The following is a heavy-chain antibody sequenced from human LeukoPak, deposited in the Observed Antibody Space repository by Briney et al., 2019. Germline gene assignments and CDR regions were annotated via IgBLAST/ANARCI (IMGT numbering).Heavy chain of an antibody. CDR3: ARLCSSTSCSILDAFDI. Sequence: PSETLSLTCTVSGGSISSGGYYWSWIRQSPGRGLEWIGEINHSGSSNYNPSLKSRVTISIDTSKNQFSLKLSSVTAADTAVYYCARLCSSTSCSILDAFDIWGQGTMVTVSS. V-gene: IGHV4-39*07. J-gene: IGHJ3*02. CDR2: INHSGSS. CDR1: GGSISSGGYY. D-gene: IGHD2-2*01.